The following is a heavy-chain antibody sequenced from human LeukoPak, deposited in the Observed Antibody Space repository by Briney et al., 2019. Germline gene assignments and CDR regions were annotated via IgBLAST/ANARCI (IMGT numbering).Heavy chain of an antibody. Sequence: SETLSLTCAVYGGSFSGYYWSWIRQPPGKGLEWIGEINHSGSTNYNPSLKSRVTISVDTSKNQFSLKLSSVTAADTAVYYCARVLGGYWGQGTLVTVSS. D-gene: IGHD1-26*01. V-gene: IGHV4-34*01. CDR2: INHSGST. CDR3: ARVLGGY. CDR1: GGSFSGYY. J-gene: IGHJ4*02.